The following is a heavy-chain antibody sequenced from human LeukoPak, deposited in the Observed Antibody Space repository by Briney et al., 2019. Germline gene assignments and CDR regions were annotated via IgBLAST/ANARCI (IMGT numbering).Heavy chain of an antibody. V-gene: IGHV3-23*01. D-gene: IGHD2-2*01. CDR3: AYPAAIITHYMDV. CDR2: ISGSGGST. CDR1: GFTFSSYA. J-gene: IGHJ6*03. Sequence: QAGGSLRLSCAASGFTFSSYAMSWVRQAPGKGLEWVSAISGSGGSTYYADSVKGRFTISRDNSKNTLYLQMNSLRAEDTAVYYCAYPAAIITHYMDVWGKGTTVTVSS.